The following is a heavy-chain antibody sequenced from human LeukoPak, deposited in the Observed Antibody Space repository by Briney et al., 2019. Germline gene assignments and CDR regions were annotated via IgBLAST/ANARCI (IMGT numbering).Heavy chain of an antibody. Sequence: ASAKVSCKASGYTFTSYAMHWVRQAPGQRLEWMGWINAGNGNTKYSQEFQGRVTITRDTSASTAYMELSSLRSEDMAVYYCARGATSPFQPFDYWGQGTLVTVSS. CDR3: ARGATSPFQPFDY. V-gene: IGHV1-3*03. J-gene: IGHJ4*02. D-gene: IGHD5-12*01. CDR2: INAGNGNT. CDR1: GYTFTSYA.